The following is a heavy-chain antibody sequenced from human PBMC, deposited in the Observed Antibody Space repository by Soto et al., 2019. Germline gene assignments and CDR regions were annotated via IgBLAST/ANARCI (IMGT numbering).Heavy chain of an antibody. CDR3: ARGPSSLTRFDY. CDR1: GFTFSSYA. J-gene: IGHJ4*02. V-gene: IGHV3-30-3*01. CDR2: ISYDGSNK. D-gene: IGHD2-2*01. Sequence: VGSLRLSCAASGFTFSSYAMHWVRQAPGKGLEWVVVISYDGSNKYYADSVKGRFTISRDNSKNTLYLQMNSLRAEDTAVYYCARGPSSLTRFDYWGQGTLVTVSS.